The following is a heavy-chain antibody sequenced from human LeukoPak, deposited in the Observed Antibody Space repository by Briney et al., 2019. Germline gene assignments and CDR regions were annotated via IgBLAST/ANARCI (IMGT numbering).Heavy chain of an antibody. D-gene: IGHD2-21*02. V-gene: IGHV3-23*01. CDR1: GFTFSRYA. CDR3: ARAPCGGDCYFRVAAFDI. Sequence: GGSLRLSCAAPGFTFSRYAMSWVRQAPGKGLEWVSTISDSGAITYYADSVKGRFTVSRDNSKNTLYLQMKSLRAEDTAMYYCARAPCGGDCYFRVAAFDIWGQGTMVTVSS. CDR2: ISDSGAIT. J-gene: IGHJ3*02.